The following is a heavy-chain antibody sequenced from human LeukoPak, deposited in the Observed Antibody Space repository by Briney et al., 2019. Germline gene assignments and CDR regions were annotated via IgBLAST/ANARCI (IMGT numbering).Heavy chain of an antibody. CDR3: ANLMRGYSGYADY. J-gene: IGHJ4*02. CDR2: INPNSGGT. CDR1: GYTFTGYY. Sequence: ASVKVSCKASGYTFTGYYMHWVRQAPGQGLEWMGWINPNSGGTNYAQKFQGRVTMTRDTSISTAYMELSRLRSEDTAVYYCANLMRGYSGYADYWGQGTLVTVSS. V-gene: IGHV1-2*02. D-gene: IGHD5-12*01.